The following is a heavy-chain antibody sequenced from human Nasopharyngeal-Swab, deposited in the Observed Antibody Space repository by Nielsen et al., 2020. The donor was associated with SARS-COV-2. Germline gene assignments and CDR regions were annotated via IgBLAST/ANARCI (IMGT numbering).Heavy chain of an antibody. CDR3: AKEGYYGGYFDL. J-gene: IGHJ2*01. CDR2: ISWNSGSI. V-gene: IGHV3-9*01. D-gene: IGHD3-22*01. Sequence: SLKISCAASGFTFDDYAMHWVRQAPGKGLDWVSGISWNSGSIGYADSVKGRFTISRDNAKNSLYLQMNSLRAEDTALYYCAKEGYYGGYFDLWGRGTLVTVSS. CDR1: GFTFDDYA.